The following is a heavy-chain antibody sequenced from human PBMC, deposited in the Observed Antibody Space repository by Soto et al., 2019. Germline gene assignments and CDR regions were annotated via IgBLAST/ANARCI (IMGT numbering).Heavy chain of an antibody. CDR1: GGSMSSSNYY. J-gene: IGHJ3*02. Sequence: SETLSLTCTVSGGSMSSSNYYWGWIRQSPEKGLEWIASISYSGDTNYNPSLKSRVTMSADTSKNQFSLKLSSVTAVDTAVYYCATRTSSPAFDIWGQGTMVTVSS. V-gene: IGHV4-39*07. CDR3: ATRTSSPAFDI. CDR2: ISYSGDT.